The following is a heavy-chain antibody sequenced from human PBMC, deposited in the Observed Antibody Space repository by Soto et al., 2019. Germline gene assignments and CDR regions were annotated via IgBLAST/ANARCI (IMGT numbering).Heavy chain of an antibody. CDR1: GFTFSSYA. Sequence: EVQLLESGGGLVQSGGSLRLSCAASGFTFSSYAMSWVRQAPGKGLEWVSTITGSGGTTYHADSVRVRFIISRDNSKNTLYLQMNSLRAEDTAVYYCEKDRPVRWQLDHGMDVWGQGTTVIVSS. V-gene: IGHV3-23*01. D-gene: IGHD1-26*01. CDR3: EKDRPVRWQLDHGMDV. J-gene: IGHJ6*02. CDR2: ITGSGGTT.